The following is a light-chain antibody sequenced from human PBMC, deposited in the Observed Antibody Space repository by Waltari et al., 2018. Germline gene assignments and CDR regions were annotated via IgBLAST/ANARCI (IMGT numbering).Light chain of an antibody. CDR3: QQRSNWLT. V-gene: IGKV3-11*01. CDR2: DAS. CDR1: QSVSSY. J-gene: IGKJ4*01. Sequence: EIVLTQSPATLSLSPGERATLSCRASQSVSSYLAWYQQKPGQAPRLLIYDASNRATGIPARFSGSGSGTDSTLTISSLEPEDFAVYYCQQRSNWLTFGGGTKVEIK.